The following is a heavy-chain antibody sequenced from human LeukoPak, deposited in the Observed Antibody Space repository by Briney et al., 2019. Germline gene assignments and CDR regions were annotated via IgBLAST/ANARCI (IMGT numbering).Heavy chain of an antibody. CDR1: GYTLTSYG. Sequence: ASVKVSCKASGYTLTSYGISWVRQAPGQGLEWMGWISAYNGNTNYAQKLQGRVTMTTDTSTSTAYMELRSLRSDDTAVYYCARVVHGSGSYWVPYYYYYMDVWGKGTTVTISS. D-gene: IGHD3-10*01. CDR3: ARVVHGSGSYWVPYYYYYMDV. J-gene: IGHJ6*03. CDR2: ISAYNGNT. V-gene: IGHV1-18*01.